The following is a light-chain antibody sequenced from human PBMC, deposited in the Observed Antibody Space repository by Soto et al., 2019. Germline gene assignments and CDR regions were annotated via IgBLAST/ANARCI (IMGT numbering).Light chain of an antibody. V-gene: IGLV2-8*01. CDR3: GSFASSNTGV. J-gene: IGLJ3*02. Sequence: QSALTQPPSASVSPGQSVTISCTGTSSDVGAYNYVSWYQQHAGKAPKLVIYEVTKRPSGVPDRFSGSKSANTASLTVSGLQAQDEADYYCGSFASSNTGVFGGGTKLTVL. CDR1: SSDVGAYNY. CDR2: EVT.